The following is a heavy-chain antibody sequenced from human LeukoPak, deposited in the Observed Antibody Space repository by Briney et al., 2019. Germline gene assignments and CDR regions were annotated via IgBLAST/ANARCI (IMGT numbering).Heavy chain of an antibody. Sequence: QSGPTLVKPTQTLTLTCTFSGFSLRTSGVGVGWIRQPPGKALEWLSLIYWDDDKRYSPSLKSRLTITKATSKNQVVLTMTNMDPVDTATYYCAHRPRPIRGYSSGWYFDYWGQGTLVTVSS. CDR2: IYWDDDK. V-gene: IGHV2-5*02. J-gene: IGHJ4*02. D-gene: IGHD6-19*01. CDR3: AHRPRPIRGYSSGWYFDY. CDR1: GFSLRTSGVG.